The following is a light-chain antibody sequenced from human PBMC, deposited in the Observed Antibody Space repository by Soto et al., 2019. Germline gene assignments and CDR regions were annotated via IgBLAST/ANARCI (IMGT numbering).Light chain of an antibody. J-gene: IGLJ3*02. V-gene: IGLV2-14*02. CDR2: DVR. Sequence: QSALTQPASVSGSPGQSITISCTGTSSDVGAYNLVSWYQQHPGRAPKLFIFDVRDRPSGVSNRFSGSKSGNTASLTISGLQAEDEAFYYCSSYTNTSTLVFGGGTKLTVL. CDR1: SSDVGAYNL. CDR3: SSYTNTSTLV.